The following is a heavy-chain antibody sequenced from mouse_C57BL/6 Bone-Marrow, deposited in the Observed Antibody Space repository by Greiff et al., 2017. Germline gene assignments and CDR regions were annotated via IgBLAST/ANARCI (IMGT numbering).Heavy chain of an antibody. V-gene: IGHV2-6*03. J-gene: IGHJ4*01. Sequence: VKLVESGPGLVAPSQSLSITCTVSGFSLTSYGVHWVRQPPGKGLEWLVVIWSDGSKTYNSALKSSLSISKDNSKSQVYLKMNSPQTDDTAMYYCARPGSSYDYAMDYWGQGTSVTVSS. CDR1: GFSLTSYG. CDR3: ARPGSSYDYAMDY. CDR2: IWSDGSK. D-gene: IGHD1-1*01.